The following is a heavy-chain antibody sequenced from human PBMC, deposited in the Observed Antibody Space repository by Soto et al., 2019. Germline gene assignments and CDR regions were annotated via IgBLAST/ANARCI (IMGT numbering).Heavy chain of an antibody. V-gene: IGHV3-30-3*01. J-gene: IGHJ4*02. CDR1: GFTFSSYA. Sequence: PGGSLRLSCAASGFTFSSYAMHGVRQAPGRGLEWVAVISYDGSNKYYADSVKGRFTISRDNSKNTLYLQMNSLRAEDTAVYYCAADSSGYYYTDHTFDYWGQGTLVTVSS. D-gene: IGHD3-22*01. CDR2: ISYDGSNK. CDR3: AADSSGYYYTDHTFDY.